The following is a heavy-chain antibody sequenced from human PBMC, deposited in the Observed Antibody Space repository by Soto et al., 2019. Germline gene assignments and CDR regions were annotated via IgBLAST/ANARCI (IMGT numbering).Heavy chain of an antibody. CDR1: GFTFSDYY. CDR2: ISSSSSYT. CDR3: AREGAYCSSTSCYMGVAYYYYYGMDV. D-gene: IGHD2-2*02. J-gene: IGHJ6*02. V-gene: IGHV3-11*06. Sequence: GGSLRLSCAASGFTFSDYYMSWIRQAPGKGLEWVSYISSSSSYTNYADSVKGRFTISRDNAENSLYLQMNSLRAEDTAVYYCAREGAYCSSTSCYMGVAYYYYYGMDVWGQGTTVTVSS.